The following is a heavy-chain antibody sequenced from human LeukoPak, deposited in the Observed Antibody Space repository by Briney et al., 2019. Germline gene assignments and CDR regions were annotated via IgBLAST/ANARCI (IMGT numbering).Heavy chain of an antibody. CDR3: ARDQYSYAHAAH. D-gene: IGHD5-18*01. J-gene: IGHJ4*02. Sequence: GGSLRLSCAASGFTVSSNYMSWVRQAPGKGLEWVSVIYSGGTTYYADSVKGRFTISRDNSKNTLHLQMNSLRAEDTAVYYCARDQYSYAHAAHWGQGTLVTVPS. V-gene: IGHV3-66*01. CDR2: IYSGGTT. CDR1: GFTVSSNY.